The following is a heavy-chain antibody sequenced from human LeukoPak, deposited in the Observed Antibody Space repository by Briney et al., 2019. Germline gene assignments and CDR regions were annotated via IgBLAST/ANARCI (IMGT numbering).Heavy chain of an antibody. Sequence: GGSLRLSCAASGFTFSSYDMHWVRQATGKGLEWVSAIGTAGDTYYPGSVKGRFTISRENAKNSLYLQMNSLRAEDTAVYYCASVQLYPPRGYGMDVWGQGTTVTVSS. D-gene: IGHD5-18*01. CDR2: IGTAGDT. J-gene: IGHJ6*02. CDR3: ASVQLYPPRGYGMDV. CDR1: GFTFSSYD. V-gene: IGHV3-13*01.